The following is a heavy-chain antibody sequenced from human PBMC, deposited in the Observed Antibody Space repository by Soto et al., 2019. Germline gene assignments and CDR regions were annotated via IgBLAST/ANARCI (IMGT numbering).Heavy chain of an antibody. CDR1: GGTFSSYA. V-gene: IGHV1-69*13. Sequence: SVKVSCKASGGTFSSYAISWVRQAPGQGLEWMGGIIPIFGTANYAQKFQGRVTITADESTSTAYMELSSLRSEDTAVYYCARVRSGRTAYYYDSSGYGNWFDPWGQGTLVTVSS. D-gene: IGHD3-22*01. J-gene: IGHJ5*02. CDR2: IIPIFGTA. CDR3: ARVRSGRTAYYYDSSGYGNWFDP.